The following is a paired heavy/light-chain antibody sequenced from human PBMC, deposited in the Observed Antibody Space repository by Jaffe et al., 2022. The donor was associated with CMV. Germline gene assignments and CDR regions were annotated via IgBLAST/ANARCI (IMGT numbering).Heavy chain of an antibody. Sequence: QIHLEQSGAEVKKPGSAVKVSCRASGGTFRNFVVSWVRQAPGHGLEWMGRIITSPGVPNYAQRFQGRITITADQSTSIVYMELTSLTSEDTALYFCAREAKFDETNPWSWGPKKKYSYYMDVWGKGTTVTVSS. D-gene: IGHD2-8*01. CDR3: AREAKFDETNPWSWGPKKKYSYYMDV. J-gene: IGHJ6*03. V-gene: IGHV1-69*04. CDR1: GGTFRNFV. CDR2: IITSPGVP.
Light chain of an antibody. CDR3: ATWVDSLSASWV. V-gene: IGLV1-47*01. CDR1: SSSSGTTY. CDR2: SND. J-gene: IGLJ3*02. Sequence: QSVLIQPPSASGTPGQRVTISCSGGSSSSGTTYVSWYQQLPGMAPKLLIYSNDQRPAGVSDRFSGSRSGTSASLAISGLRSEDEAEYYCATWVDSLSASWVFGGGTKLTVL.